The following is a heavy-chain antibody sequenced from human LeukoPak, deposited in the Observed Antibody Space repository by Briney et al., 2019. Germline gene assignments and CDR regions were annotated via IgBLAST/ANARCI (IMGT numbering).Heavy chain of an antibody. V-gene: IGHV4-30-2*01. CDR2: IYHSGST. CDR3: ARGSPVGATPMRAFDI. CDR1: GGSFSGYS. Sequence: SETLSLTCAVYGGSFSGYSWSWIRQPPGNGLEWIGYIYHSGSTYYNPSLKSRVTISVDRSKNQFSLKLSSVTAADTAVYYCARGSPVGATPMRAFDIWGQGTMVTVSS. D-gene: IGHD1-26*01. J-gene: IGHJ3*02.